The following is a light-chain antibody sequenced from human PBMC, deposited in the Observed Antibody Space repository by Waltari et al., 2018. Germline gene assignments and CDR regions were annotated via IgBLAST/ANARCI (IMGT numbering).Light chain of an antibody. V-gene: IGLV4-69*01. CDR2: VNSDGSH. J-gene: IGLJ3*02. CDR1: SGHSSNV. CDR3: QTGGHGTWV. Sequence: QLVLTHSPSASASLGASVKLTCTLSSGHSSNVIAWHQQQPEKGPRYLMKVNSDGSHSKGDKIPDRFSGSSSGAEHYLTISSLQSEDEADYYCQTGGHGTWVFGGGTKLTVL.